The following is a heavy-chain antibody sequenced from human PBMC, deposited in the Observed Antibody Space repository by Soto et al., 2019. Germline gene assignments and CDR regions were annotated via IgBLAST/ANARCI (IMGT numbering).Heavy chain of an antibody. J-gene: IGHJ4*02. CDR2: IYWDDDK. D-gene: IGHD6-19*01. Sequence: QITLKESGPTLVKPTQTLTLTCTFSGFSLSTSGVGVGWIRQHPGKPLEWLALIYWDDDKRYSPSLKSRLTSTRDESKGQVVVTMTNLDTVDRATYYCAQSPSCGWYVFEYWGQGCMVTVSS. CDR1: GFSLSTSGVG. V-gene: IGHV2-5*02. CDR3: AQSPSCGWYVFEY.